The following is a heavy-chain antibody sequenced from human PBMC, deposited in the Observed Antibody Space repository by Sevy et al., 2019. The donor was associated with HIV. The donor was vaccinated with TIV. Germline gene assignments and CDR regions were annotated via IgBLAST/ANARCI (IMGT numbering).Heavy chain of an antibody. J-gene: IGHJ5*02. D-gene: IGHD3-22*01. V-gene: IGHV3-11*01. CDR1: GFTFSDYY. CDR2: ISRSGSTI. Sequence: GESLKISCAASGFTFSDYYMSWIRQAPGKGLEWVSYISRSGSTINYAASVKGRFTISRDNAKNSLYLQINSLRAEDTAVYHCARENTMIEEPGWFDPWGQGTLVTVSS. CDR3: ARENTMIEEPGWFDP.